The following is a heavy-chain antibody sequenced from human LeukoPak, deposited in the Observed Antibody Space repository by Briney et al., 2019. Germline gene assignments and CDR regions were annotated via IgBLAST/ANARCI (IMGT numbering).Heavy chain of an antibody. V-gene: IGHV4-4*02. CDR1: GGSISSSNW. CDR3: ARAVGSDGSGSYWFDP. Sequence: PSETLSLTCAVSGGSISSSNWWSWVRQPPGKGLEWIGEIYHSGSTNYNPSLKSRVTISVDKSKNQFSLKLSSVTAADTAVYYFARAVGSDGSGSYWFDPWGQGTLVTVSS. CDR2: IYHSGST. D-gene: IGHD3-10*01. J-gene: IGHJ5*02.